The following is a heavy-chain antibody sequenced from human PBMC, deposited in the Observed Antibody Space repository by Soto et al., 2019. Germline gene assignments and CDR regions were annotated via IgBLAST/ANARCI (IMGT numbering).Heavy chain of an antibody. CDR3: ARAPQRDYYDSYEEAYNWFDP. D-gene: IGHD3-22*01. Sequence: ASVKVSCKASGGTFSSYAISWVRQAPGQGLEWMGGIIPIFGTANYAQKFQGRVAITADESTSTAYMELSSLRSEDTAVYYCARAPQRDYYDSYEEAYNWFDPWGQGTLVTVSS. CDR2: IIPIFGTA. CDR1: GGTFSSYA. V-gene: IGHV1-69*13. J-gene: IGHJ5*02.